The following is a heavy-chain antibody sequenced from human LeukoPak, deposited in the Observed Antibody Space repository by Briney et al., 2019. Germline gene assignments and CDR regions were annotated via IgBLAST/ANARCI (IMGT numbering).Heavy chain of an antibody. Sequence: SEPLSLTCTVYGGSFSGYCWSWIRQPPGKGLEWVGEINHSGSTNYNPSLKSRVTISVDTSNNQFSLKLTSMTAADTAVYYCTRGKPDTVFDYWGQGTLVTVSS. V-gene: IGHV4-34*01. CDR2: INHSGST. J-gene: IGHJ4*02. CDR1: GGSFSGYC. CDR3: TRGKPDTVFDY.